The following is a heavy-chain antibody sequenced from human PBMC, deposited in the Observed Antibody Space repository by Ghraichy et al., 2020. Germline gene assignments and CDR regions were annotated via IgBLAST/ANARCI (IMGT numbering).Heavy chain of an antibody. V-gene: IGHV3-23*01. CDR3: AKSSANYFDISGSFDY. D-gene: IGHD3-22*01. J-gene: IGHJ4*02. Sequence: GESLNISCAASGFTFSSYSMTWVRQAPGKGLEWVSGISGDGSTTYYADSVKGRFTISRDNSKNTLYLQMNSLRAEDTAVYYCAKSSANYFDISGSFDYWGQGTLVTVSS. CDR1: GFTFSSYS. CDR2: ISGDGSTT.